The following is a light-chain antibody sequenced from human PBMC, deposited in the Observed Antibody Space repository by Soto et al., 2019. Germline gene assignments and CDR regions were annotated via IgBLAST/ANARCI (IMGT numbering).Light chain of an antibody. CDR3: QQYNNWPGT. Sequence: EIVMTQSPATLSVSPGERATLSCRASQSVSINLVWYQQKPGQAPRLLIYGASTRATGIPARFSGSGSGTEFTLTISSLQSEDYAVYYCQQYNNWPGTFGQGTRLEIK. V-gene: IGKV3-15*01. CDR2: GAS. J-gene: IGKJ5*01. CDR1: QSVSIN.